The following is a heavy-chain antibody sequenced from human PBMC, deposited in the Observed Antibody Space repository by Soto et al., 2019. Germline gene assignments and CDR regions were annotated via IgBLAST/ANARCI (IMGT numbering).Heavy chain of an antibody. CDR2: IYYNGNT. D-gene: IGHD4-17*01. CDR3: ARRYGRYFDF. CDR1: GQSLSSYY. J-gene: IGHJ4*02. V-gene: IGHV4-59*01. Sequence: SGTLSLTFSVSGQSLSSYYLGWIRQPPGKGLEWIGYIYYNGNTNYNPALKSRVTISADTSKNQFSLRLSSVTAADTAVYYCARRYGRYFDFWGQGTLVTVSS.